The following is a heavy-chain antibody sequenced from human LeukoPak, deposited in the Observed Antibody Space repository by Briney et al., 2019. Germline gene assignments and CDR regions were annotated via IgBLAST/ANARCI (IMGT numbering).Heavy chain of an antibody. D-gene: IGHD6-13*01. CDR2: ISGSGGST. V-gene: IGHV3-23*01. Sequence: LSGGSLRLSCAASGFTFSSYAMSWVRQAPGKGPEWVSAISGSGGSTYNADSVKGRFTISRDNSKNTLYLQMNSLRAEDTAVYYCAKDRSSSWYARDDYWGQGTLVTVSS. CDR3: AKDRSSSWYARDDY. J-gene: IGHJ4*02. CDR1: GFTFSSYA.